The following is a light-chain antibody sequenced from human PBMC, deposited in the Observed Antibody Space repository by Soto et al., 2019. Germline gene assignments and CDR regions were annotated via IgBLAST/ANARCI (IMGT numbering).Light chain of an antibody. V-gene: IGKV1-16*02. Sequence: DIQMTQSPSSLSASVGDTVTITCRASQYISNYVAWFQQKPGQAPKSLIYAASKLHSGVPSKFTGSGSGTDFTLTISSLQPDDSATYYCQQYNNFPLTFGGGTKV. CDR1: QYISNY. CDR3: QQYNNFPLT. J-gene: IGKJ4*01. CDR2: AAS.